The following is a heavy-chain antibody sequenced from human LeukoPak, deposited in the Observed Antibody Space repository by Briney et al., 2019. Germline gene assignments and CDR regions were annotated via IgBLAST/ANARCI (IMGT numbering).Heavy chain of an antibody. CDR3: AREVQAVADL. V-gene: IGHV4-38-2*02. CDR2: LFHSGNT. CDR1: GDSITTVYS. J-gene: IGHJ5*02. D-gene: IGHD6-19*01. Sequence: SETLSLTCTVSGDSITTVYSWSWVRQSPGKGLEWLGYLFHSGNTYYNPSLKSRVSISVDKSDNQFSLKLSSVTAADTAVYYCAREVQAVADLWGQGTLVTVSS.